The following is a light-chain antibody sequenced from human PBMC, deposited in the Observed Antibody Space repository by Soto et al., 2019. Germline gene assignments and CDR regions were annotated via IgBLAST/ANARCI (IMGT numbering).Light chain of an antibody. J-gene: IGLJ1*01. V-gene: IGLV2-14*01. CDR3: SSYTNNSPYV. Sequence: QSSLTQPASVSGSPGQSITMSGTGTSSDVGGYNYVSWYQQHPGKAPKLMIFEVSNRPSGISIRFSGSKSGNTASLTISGLQTEDEADYYCSSYTNNSPYVFGTGTKVTVL. CDR1: SSDVGGYNY. CDR2: EVS.